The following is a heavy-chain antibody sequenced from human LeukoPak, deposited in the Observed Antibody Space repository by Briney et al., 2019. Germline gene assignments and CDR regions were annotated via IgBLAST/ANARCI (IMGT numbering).Heavy chain of an antibody. J-gene: IGHJ4*02. CDR2: IYHSGST. V-gene: IGHV4-30-2*01. D-gene: IGHD3-22*01. CDR1: GGSINSGGYS. Sequence: PSETLSLTCAVSGGSINSGGYSWSWIRQPPGKGLEWIGYIYHSGSTYYNPSLRSRVTISLDRSKNQFSLKVRSVTAADTAVYYCARGTYYDSSGEPQYFDYWGQGTLVTVSS. CDR3: ARGTYYDSSGEPQYFDY.